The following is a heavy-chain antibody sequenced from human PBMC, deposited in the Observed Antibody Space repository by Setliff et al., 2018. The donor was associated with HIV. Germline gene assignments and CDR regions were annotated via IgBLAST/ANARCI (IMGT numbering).Heavy chain of an antibody. CDR1: GGSINKYY. Sequence: SETLSLTCTVSGGSINKYYWSWIRQSAGRGLEWIGRIYSTGSINYNPSLKSRVTMSVDTSKNQFSLKLSSVTAADTAVYYCARHTRDTSLAHYYYYIDVWGKGTTVTVSS. D-gene: IGHD5-18*01. J-gene: IGHJ6*03. CDR3: ARHTRDTSLAHYYYYIDV. V-gene: IGHV4-4*07. CDR2: IYSTGSI.